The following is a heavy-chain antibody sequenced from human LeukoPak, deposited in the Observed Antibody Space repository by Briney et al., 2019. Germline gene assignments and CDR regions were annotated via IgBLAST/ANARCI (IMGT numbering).Heavy chain of an antibody. CDR3: AIDSTFGEFNY. CDR1: GFTFSSYA. Sequence: GGSLRLSCAASGFTFSSYAMSWVRQAPGKGLEWVSAISGSGGSTYYADSVKGRFTISRDNSKNTLYLQMNSLRAEDTAVYYCAIDSTFGEFNYWGQGTLVTVSS. J-gene: IGHJ4*02. V-gene: IGHV3-23*01. D-gene: IGHD3-10*01. CDR2: ISGSGGST.